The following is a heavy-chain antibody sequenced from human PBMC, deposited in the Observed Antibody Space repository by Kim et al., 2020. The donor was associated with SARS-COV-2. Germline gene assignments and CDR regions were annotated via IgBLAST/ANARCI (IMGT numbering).Heavy chain of an antibody. CDR3: AGGIVVSPLDMD. CDR1: GGPMTSTSYF. Sequence: SETLSLTCTVSGGPMTSTSYFWGWIRQPPGKGLEWIGSISDSGVTHYNPFIWSRVIISVDTSKNQFALNLSSVTAEGTATYYCAGGIVVSPLDMD. D-gene: IGHD2-15*01. CDR2: ISDSGVT. J-gene: IGHJ6*03. V-gene: IGHV4-39*01.